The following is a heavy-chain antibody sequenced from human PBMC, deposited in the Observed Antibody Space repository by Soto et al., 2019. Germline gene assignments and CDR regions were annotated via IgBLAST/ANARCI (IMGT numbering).Heavy chain of an antibody. CDR1: VYSVTSYS. CDR3: ARQAIFVSDPFDP. Sequence: QPLNISCECSVYSVTSYSIDLARRIRGKGLEWLEIIYPCDSDTRYSPSFQGQVTISADKSISTAYLQWSSLKASATAMYYCARQAIFVSDPFDPWGQGTLVTVAS. D-gene: IGHD3-3*01. J-gene: IGHJ5*02. CDR2: IYPCDSDT. V-gene: IGHV5-51*01.